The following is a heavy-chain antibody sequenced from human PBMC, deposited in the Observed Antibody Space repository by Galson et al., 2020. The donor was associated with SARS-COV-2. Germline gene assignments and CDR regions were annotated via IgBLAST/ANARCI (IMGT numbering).Heavy chain of an antibody. CDR3: AKGPNSYSNNWFGIDY. J-gene: IGHJ4*02. D-gene: IGHD3-10*01. CDR1: GFTFDDYA. CDR2: ITWNRNNI. Sequence: SLKISCAASGFTFDDYAMHWVRQAPGKGLEWVSTITWNRNNIAYADSVKGRFTISRDNANNSLFLQMDSLRTEDTAMYYCAKGPNSYSNNWFGIDYWGQGTLVTVSS. V-gene: IGHV3-9*01.